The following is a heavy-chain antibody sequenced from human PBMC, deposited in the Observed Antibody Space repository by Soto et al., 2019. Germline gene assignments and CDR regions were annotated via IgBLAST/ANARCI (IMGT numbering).Heavy chain of an antibody. Sequence: ASVKVSCKASGYTFTSYDINWVRQPTGQGLDGVGWMNPNSGNTGYAQKFQGRVTMTRNTSLSTAYMELSSLRSEDTAVYYCATPPNSGSGGYCYYYNGMDVWGQGTTLTVS. J-gene: IGHJ6*02. CDR1: GYTFTSYD. D-gene: IGHD3-10*01. V-gene: IGHV1-8*01. CDR2: MNPNSGNT. CDR3: ATPPNSGSGGYCYYYNGMDV.